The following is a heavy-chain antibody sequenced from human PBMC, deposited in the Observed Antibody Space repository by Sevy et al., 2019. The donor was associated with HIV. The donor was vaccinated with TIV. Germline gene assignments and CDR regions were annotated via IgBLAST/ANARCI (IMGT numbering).Heavy chain of an antibody. CDR1: GGSFSGYY. CDR2: INHSGST. J-gene: IGHJ6*02. Sequence: SETLSLTCAVYGGSFSGYYWSWIRQPPGKGLEWIGEINHSGSTNYNPSLKSRVTISVDTSKNQFSLKLSSVTAADTAVHYCARWGDIVATIVHYYYYGMDVWGQGTTVTVSS. CDR3: ARWGDIVATIVHYYYYGMDV. V-gene: IGHV4-34*01. D-gene: IGHD5-12*01.